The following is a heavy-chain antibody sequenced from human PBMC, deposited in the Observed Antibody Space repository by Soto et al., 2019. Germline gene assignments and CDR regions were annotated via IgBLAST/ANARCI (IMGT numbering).Heavy chain of an antibody. CDR3: ARQGGGSSWYRVDY. D-gene: IGHD6-13*01. CDR2: VYYSGST. Sequence: QVQLQESGPGLVKPSETLSLTCIVSGGSISSYPWSWIRQPPGKGLEWIGYVYYSGSTSYNPSLKCRVTISVDTSTNHFSLKLSSVTAADTAVYYCARQGGGSSWYRVDYWGQGTLVTVSS. J-gene: IGHJ4*02. V-gene: IGHV4-59*08. CDR1: GGSISSYP.